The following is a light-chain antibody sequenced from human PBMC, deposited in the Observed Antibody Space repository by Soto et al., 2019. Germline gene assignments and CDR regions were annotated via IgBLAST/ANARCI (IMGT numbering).Light chain of an antibody. CDR3: QTWGTGIAV. J-gene: IGLJ7*01. CDR1: SGHSSYA. Sequence: QSVLTQSPSASASLGASVKLTCTLSSGHSSYAIAWHQQQPEKGPRYLMKLNSDGSHRKGDGIPDRFSGSSSGAERYLTISSLQSEDEADYYCQTWGTGIAVFRGGTQLTVL. CDR2: LNSDGSH. V-gene: IGLV4-69*01.